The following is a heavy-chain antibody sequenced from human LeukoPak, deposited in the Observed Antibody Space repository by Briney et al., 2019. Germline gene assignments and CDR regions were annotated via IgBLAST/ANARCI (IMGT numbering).Heavy chain of an antibody. CDR3: ARDSGSYGRWFDP. CDR2: ISGSNSYI. J-gene: IGHJ5*02. D-gene: IGHD1-26*01. Sequence: GGSLRLSCAASGFTFNSYSMNWVRQAPGKGLEWVSSISGSNSYIYYADSMKGRFTISRDNAKNSLYLQMNSLRAEDTAVYYCARDSGSYGRWFDPWGQGTLVTVSS. V-gene: IGHV3-21*01. CDR1: GFTFNSYS.